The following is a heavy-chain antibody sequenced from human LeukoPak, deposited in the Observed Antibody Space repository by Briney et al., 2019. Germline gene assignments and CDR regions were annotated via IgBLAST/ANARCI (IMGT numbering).Heavy chain of an antibody. CDR2: ISGGAGTT. CDR1: GFTFSTYA. J-gene: IGHJ4*02. V-gene: IGHV3-23*01. Sequence: SGGSLRLSCAASGFTFSTYAMSWVRQAPGKGLEWVSAISGGAGTTYYADSVKGRFTISRDNSKNTLYLQMSSLRAEDTAVYYCAKSSYDILAGSYYFDYWGQGALVTVSS. D-gene: IGHD3-9*01. CDR3: AKSSYDILAGSYYFDY.